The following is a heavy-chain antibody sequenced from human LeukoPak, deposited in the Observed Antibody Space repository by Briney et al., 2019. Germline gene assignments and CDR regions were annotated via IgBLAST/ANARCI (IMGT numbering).Heavy chain of an antibody. D-gene: IGHD5-24*01. CDR2: IYYSGST. V-gene: IGHV4-39*01. J-gene: IGHJ6*03. CDR1: GGSISSSSYY. CDR3: ARHLRDLIKGRDGYNYPHYYYYYMDV. Sequence: SETLSLTCTVSGGSISSSSYYWGWIRQPPGKGLEWIGSIYYSGSTYYNPSLKSRVTISVDTSRNQFSLKLSSVTAADTAVYYCARHLRDLIKGRDGYNYPHYYYYYMDVWGKGTTVTVSS.